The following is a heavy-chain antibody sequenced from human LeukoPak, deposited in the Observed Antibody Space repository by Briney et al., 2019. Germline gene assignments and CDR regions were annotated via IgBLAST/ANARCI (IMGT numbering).Heavy chain of an antibody. V-gene: IGHV1-69*13. Sequence: SVKVSCKASGGTFRSYAISWVRQAAGQGLEWMGGIIPIFGTANYAQKFQGRVTITADESTSTAYMELSSLRSEDTAVYYCASYYYDSSGYYFGFDYWGQGTLVTVSS. J-gene: IGHJ4*02. CDR2: IIPIFGTA. CDR1: GGTFRSYA. D-gene: IGHD3-22*01. CDR3: ASYYYDSSGYYFGFDY.